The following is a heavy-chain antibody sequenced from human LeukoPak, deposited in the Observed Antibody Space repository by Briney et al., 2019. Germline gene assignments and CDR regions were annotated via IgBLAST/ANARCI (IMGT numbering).Heavy chain of an antibody. Sequence: GGSLRLSCAASGFTFSSCSMNWVRQAPGKGLEWVSSISSSSSYIYYADSVKGRFTISRDNAKNSLYLQMNSLRAEDTAVYYCARESTMVRGALDYWGQGTLVTVSS. CDR1: GFTFSSCS. V-gene: IGHV3-21*01. CDR3: ARESTMVRGALDY. D-gene: IGHD3-10*01. J-gene: IGHJ4*02. CDR2: ISSSSSYI.